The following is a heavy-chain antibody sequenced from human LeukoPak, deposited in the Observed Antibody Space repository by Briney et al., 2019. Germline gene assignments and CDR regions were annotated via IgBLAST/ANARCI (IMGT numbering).Heavy chain of an antibody. J-gene: IGHJ6*02. D-gene: IGHD3-10*01. Sequence: PSETLSLTCTVSGGSISSYYWSWIRQPPGKGLEWIGYIYYSGSTNYNPSLKSRVTISVDTSKNQFSLKLSSVTAADTAVYYCARHPITMVREPTLGMDVWGQGTTVTVSS. V-gene: IGHV4-59*08. CDR2: IYYSGST. CDR1: GGSISSYY. CDR3: ARHPITMVREPTLGMDV.